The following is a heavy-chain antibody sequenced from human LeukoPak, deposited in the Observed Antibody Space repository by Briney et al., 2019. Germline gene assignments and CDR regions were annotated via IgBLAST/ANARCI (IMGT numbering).Heavy chain of an antibody. CDR3: AKVTYYDFWSGYPQVSYFDY. CDR2: ISWNSGSI. CDR1: GFTFDDYA. Sequence: PGRSLRLSCAASGFTFDDYAMHWVRQAPGKGLEWVSDISWNSGSIGYADSVKGRFTISRDNAKNSLYLQMNSLRAEDTALYYCAKVTYYDFWSGYPQVSYFDYWGQGTLVTVSS. V-gene: IGHV3-9*01. D-gene: IGHD3-3*01. J-gene: IGHJ4*02.